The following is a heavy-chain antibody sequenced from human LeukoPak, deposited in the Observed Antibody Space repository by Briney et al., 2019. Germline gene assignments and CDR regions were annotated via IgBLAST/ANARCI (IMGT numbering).Heavy chain of an antibody. V-gene: IGHV5-51*01. D-gene: IGHD2-15*01. J-gene: IGHJ4*02. CDR1: GYSFTTYW. CDR2: IYPGDSDT. Sequence: AESLKISCEASGYSFTTYWIGWVRQMPAKGLEWMGIIYPGDSDTRYSPSFQGQVTISADKSISTAYLQWSSLKASDTAMYYCARAKYCSGGSCYAEYWGQGTLVTVSS. CDR3: ARAKYCSGGSCYAEY.